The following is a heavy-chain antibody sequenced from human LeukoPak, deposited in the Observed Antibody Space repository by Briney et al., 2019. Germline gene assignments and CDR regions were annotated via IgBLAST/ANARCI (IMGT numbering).Heavy chain of an antibody. CDR2: ISGSGGNV. J-gene: IGHJ4*02. CDR3: ARGRDGYDY. V-gene: IGHV3-23*01. CDR1: GFTFSSYG. Sequence: GGTLRLSCAASGFTFSSYGMSWVRQAPGKGLEWVSSISGSGGNVYYAGSVRGRFTISRDNSKNTLYLQMNSLRAEDTAVYYCARGRDGYDYWGQGTLVTVSS. D-gene: IGHD5-24*01.